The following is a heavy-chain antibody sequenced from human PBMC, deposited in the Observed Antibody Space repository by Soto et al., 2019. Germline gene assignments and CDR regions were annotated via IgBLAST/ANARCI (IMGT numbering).Heavy chain of an antibody. CDR3: ARDRPITIFGVVNYYYYGMDV. CDR1: GYTFTGYY. J-gene: IGHJ6*02. D-gene: IGHD3-3*01. CDR2: INLNSGGT. V-gene: IGHV1-2*04. Sequence: ASVKVSCKASGYTFTGYYMHWVRQAPGQGLEWMGWINLNSGGTNYAQKFQGWVTMTRDTSISTAYMELSRLRSDDTAVYYCARDRPITIFGVVNYYYYGMDVWGQGTTVTVSS.